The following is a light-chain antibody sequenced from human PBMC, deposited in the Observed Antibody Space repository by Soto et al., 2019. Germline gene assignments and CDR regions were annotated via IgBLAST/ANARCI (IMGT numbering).Light chain of an antibody. V-gene: IGLV1-47*01. CDR2: RND. Sequence: QLVLTQPPSASGTPGQRVTISCSGSSSNIGYNFVYWYQQVPGTAPKLLIYRNDQRPSGVPDRFSGSKSGTSASLAISGLRSEDEADYYCAAWDDSLSVGVFGGGTKVTVL. CDR1: SSNIGYNF. CDR3: AAWDDSLSVGV. J-gene: IGLJ2*01.